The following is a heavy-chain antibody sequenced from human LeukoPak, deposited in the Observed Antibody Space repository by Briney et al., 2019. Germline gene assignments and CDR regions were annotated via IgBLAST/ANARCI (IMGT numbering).Heavy chain of an antibody. D-gene: IGHD1-26*01. CDR1: GFTFSTYW. J-gene: IGHJ4*02. CDR3: ARDVGGSLDY. CDR2: IKGDESAR. Sequence: GGSLRLSREASGFTFSTYWMAWVRQAPGKGLEWVANIKGDESARHQADTVKGRFTISRDNAKKSVYLQMSSLRGEDTAVYYCARDVGGSLDYWGQGTLVTVSS. V-gene: IGHV3-7*01.